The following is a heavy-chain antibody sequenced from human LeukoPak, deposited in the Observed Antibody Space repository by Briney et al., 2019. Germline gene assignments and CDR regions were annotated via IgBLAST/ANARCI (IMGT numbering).Heavy chain of an antibody. J-gene: IGHJ3*02. CDR3: ARSRREGAFDI. CDR2: INPNSGGT. Sequence: ASVKVSCKASGYTFTGYYMHWVRHAPGQGLEWMGWINPNSGGTNYAQTFQGRVTMTRDTSISTAYMELSRLRSDDTAVYYCARSRREGAFDIWGQGTMVTVTA. V-gene: IGHV1-2*02. CDR1: GYTFTGYY.